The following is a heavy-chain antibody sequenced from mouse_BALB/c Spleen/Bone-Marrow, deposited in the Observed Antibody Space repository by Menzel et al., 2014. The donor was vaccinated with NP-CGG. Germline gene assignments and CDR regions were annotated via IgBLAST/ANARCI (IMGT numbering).Heavy chain of an antibody. CDR2: IWSDGST. CDR3: ARHDNDGYYLAY. Sequence: VQLQQSGPGLVAPSQSLSITCTISGFSLTSYGVHWVRQPPGKGLEGLVVIWSDGSTTYDSALKSRLSISKDNSKSQVVLKMNSRQTYDTAMYYCARHDNDGYYLAYWGQGTLVTVSA. CDR1: GFSLTSYG. D-gene: IGHD2-3*01. V-gene: IGHV2-6-1*01. J-gene: IGHJ3*01.